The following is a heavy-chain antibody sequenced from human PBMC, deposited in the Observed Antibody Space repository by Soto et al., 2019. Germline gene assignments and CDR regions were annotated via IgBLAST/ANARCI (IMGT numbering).Heavy chain of an antibody. J-gene: IGHJ3*02. V-gene: IGHV3-15*07. Sequence: GGSLRLSCAASGFTFSNAWMNWVRQAPGKGLEWVGRIKSKTDGGTTDYAAPVKGRFTISRDDSKNTLYLQMNSLKTEDTAVYYCTTEEVSLLYYDFWSGFFAFDIWGQGTMVTVSS. CDR1: GFTFSNAW. D-gene: IGHD3-3*01. CDR3: TTEEVSLLYYDFWSGFFAFDI. CDR2: IKSKTDGGTT.